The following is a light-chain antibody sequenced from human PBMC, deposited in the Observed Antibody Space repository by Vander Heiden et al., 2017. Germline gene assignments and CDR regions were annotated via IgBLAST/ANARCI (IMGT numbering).Light chain of an antibody. V-gene: IGLV2-14*03. J-gene: IGLJ1*01. CDR1: SSDIGGYKY. CDR2: DVS. CDR3: CSYTTSSTLV. Sequence: LTQGTGSGSPGQSITISCTGTSSDIGGYKYVSWYQQHPGNAPKVIIFDVSNRPSGISNRFSGSKSGNTASLTISGLQAEDEADYYCCSYTTSSTLVFGTGTKVTVL.